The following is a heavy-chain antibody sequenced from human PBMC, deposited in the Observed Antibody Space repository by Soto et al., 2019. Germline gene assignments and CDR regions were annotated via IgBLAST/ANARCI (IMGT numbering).Heavy chain of an antibody. CDR2: ISPDGGRT. V-gene: IGHV1-46*01. CDR1: GYTFTTYY. CDR3: ARGDSRCWLTAFDY. J-gene: IGHJ4*02. Sequence: AASVKVSCKASGYTFTTYYMHWVRQAPGQGLEWMGIISPDGGRTSYAQKFQGRVTMTRDTSTSTVYMELSSLRSEDTAVYYCARGDSRCWLTAFDYWGQGTLVTVSS. D-gene: IGHD6-19*01.